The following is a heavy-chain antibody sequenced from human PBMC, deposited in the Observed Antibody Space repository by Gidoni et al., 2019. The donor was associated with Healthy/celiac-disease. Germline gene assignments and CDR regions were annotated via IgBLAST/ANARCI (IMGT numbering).Heavy chain of an antibody. CDR2: IRSKAYGGTT. J-gene: IGHJ3*02. CDR3: TRVSGLYGDYAPGAFDI. V-gene: IGHV3-49*03. D-gene: IGHD4-17*01. Sequence: EVQLVESGGGLVQPGRSLGLSCTASGFTFGAYAMSWFRQAPGKGLEWVGFIRSKAYGGTTEYAASVKGRFTISRDDSKSIAYLQMNSLKTEDTAVYYCTRVSGLYGDYAPGAFDIWGQGTMVTVSS. CDR1: GFTFGAYA.